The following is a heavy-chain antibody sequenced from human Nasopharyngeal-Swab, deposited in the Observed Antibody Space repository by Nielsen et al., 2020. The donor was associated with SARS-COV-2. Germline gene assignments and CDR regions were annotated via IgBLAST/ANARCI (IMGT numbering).Heavy chain of an antibody. J-gene: IGHJ4*02. CDR1: GFTFDDYA. Sequence: LSLTCAASGFTFDDYAMHWVRQAPGKGLEWVSGISWNSGSIGYADSVKGRFTISRDNAKNSLYLQMNSLRAEDTALYYCAGSGWEDYYFDYWGQGTLVTVSS. CDR2: ISWNSGSI. CDR3: AGSGWEDYYFDY. V-gene: IGHV3-9*01. D-gene: IGHD6-19*01.